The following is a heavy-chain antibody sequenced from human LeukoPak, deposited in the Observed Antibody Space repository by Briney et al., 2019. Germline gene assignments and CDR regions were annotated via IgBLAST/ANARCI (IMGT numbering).Heavy chain of an antibody. CDR2: IKQDGSEK. CDR1: GFTFSSYW. Sequence: GGSLRLSCAASGFTFSSYWMTWVRQAPGKGREWVANIKQDGSEKYYVDSVKGRFTISRDNAKNSLSLQMKSLRAEDAAVYYCASGDYLGYWGQGTLVTVSS. J-gene: IGHJ4*02. V-gene: IGHV3-7*02. CDR3: ASGDYLGY.